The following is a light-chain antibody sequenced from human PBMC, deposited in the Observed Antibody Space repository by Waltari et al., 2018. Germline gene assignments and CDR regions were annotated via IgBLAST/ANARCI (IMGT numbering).Light chain of an antibody. V-gene: IGKV3-20*01. CDR1: QSVGRT. J-gene: IGKJ1*01. CDR3: QKYGSRPAT. CDR2: DAS. Sequence: ATLSCRASQSVGRTLAWYQQRPGQAPGLLIYDASSRATGIPDRFSGSGSGTDFSLTISRLEPEDFAVYCCQKYGSRPATFGQGTKVEVK.